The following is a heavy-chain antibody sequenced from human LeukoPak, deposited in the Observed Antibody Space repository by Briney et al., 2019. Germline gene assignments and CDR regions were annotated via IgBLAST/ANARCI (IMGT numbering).Heavy chain of an antibody. V-gene: IGHV3-23*01. CDR1: GFTFTRFA. J-gene: IGHJ4*02. CDR2: ISGNAART. Sequence: GGSLRLSCVATGFTFTRFAMNWVRQAPGKDLEWVSAISGNAARTYFADSVKGRFTISRDNSKNTLYLEMNSLRAEDTAIYYCARVPFLEWLTYFDSWGQGTLVTVSS. CDR3: ARVPFLEWLTYFDS. D-gene: IGHD3-3*01.